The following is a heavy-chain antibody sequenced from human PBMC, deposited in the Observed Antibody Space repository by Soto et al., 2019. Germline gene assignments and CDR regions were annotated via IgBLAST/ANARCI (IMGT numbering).Heavy chain of an antibody. CDR2: IRSHAYGGTA. V-gene: IGHV3-49*03. Sequence: PGGSLRLSCSASGFIFNDYTMRWFRQAPGKGLEWVGFIRSHAYGGTAEYAASVEGRFTISRGDSKSIAYLQMNSLKTEDTAIYYCTRDLSPYLPVAVVWGQGTLVTVSS. J-gene: IGHJ4*02. CDR1: GFIFNDYT. CDR3: TRDLSPYLPVAVV. D-gene: IGHD2-2*01.